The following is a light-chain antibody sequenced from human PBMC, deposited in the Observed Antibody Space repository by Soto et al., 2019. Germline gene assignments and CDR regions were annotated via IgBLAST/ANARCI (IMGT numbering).Light chain of an antibody. J-gene: IGKJ2*01. CDR3: QQYDSSPFT. CDR1: QRLTSSY. V-gene: IGKV3-20*01. Sequence: EIVLTQSPGTLSLSPGERTTLSCGASQRLTSSYLAWYQQRPGQAPRLLIYDASSRATGIPDRFRGSGSGTDFTLTISRLEPEDVAVYYCQQYDSSPFTFGQGTKVDIK. CDR2: DAS.